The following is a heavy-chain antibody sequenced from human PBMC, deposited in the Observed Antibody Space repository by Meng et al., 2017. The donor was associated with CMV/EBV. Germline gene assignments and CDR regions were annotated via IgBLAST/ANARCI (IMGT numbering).Heavy chain of an antibody. CDR1: GFTFSSYS. V-gene: IGHV3-21*01. CDR3: ARDYCSSTSCGHYYYYGMDV. J-gene: IGHJ6*02. Sequence: GESLKISCAASGFTFSSYSMNWVRQAPGKGLEWVSSISSSSSYIYYADSVKGRFTISRDNAKNSLYLQMNSLRAEDTAVYYCARDYCSSTSCGHYYYYGMDVWGQGTTVTVSS. D-gene: IGHD2-2*01. CDR2: ISSSSSYI.